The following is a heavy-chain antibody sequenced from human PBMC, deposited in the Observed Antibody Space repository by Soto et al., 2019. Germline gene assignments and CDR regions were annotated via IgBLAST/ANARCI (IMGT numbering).Heavy chain of an antibody. Sequence: PGGSLRLSCAASGFTFSSYSMNWVRQAPGKGLEWVSYISSSSSSIYYADSVKGRFTISRDNSKNTLYLQMNSLRAEDTAVYYCATGIYDFWSGYTDPVFDYWGQGTLVTVSS. CDR1: GFTFSSYS. CDR3: ATGIYDFWSGYTDPVFDY. J-gene: IGHJ4*02. V-gene: IGHV3-48*01. CDR2: ISSSSSSI. D-gene: IGHD3-3*01.